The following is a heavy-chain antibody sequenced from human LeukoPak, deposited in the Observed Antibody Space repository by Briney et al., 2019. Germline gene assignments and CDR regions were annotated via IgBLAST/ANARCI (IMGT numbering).Heavy chain of an antibody. Sequence: GGSLRLSCAASGFTPSSYSMNWVRQAPGKGLGWVSSISSSSSYIYYADSVKGRFTISRDNAKNSLYLQMNSLRAEDTAVYYCARGESIAAPPATDDYWGQGTLVTVSS. CDR2: ISSSSSYI. CDR1: GFTPSSYS. CDR3: ARGESIAAPPATDDY. V-gene: IGHV3-21*01. J-gene: IGHJ4*02. D-gene: IGHD6-6*01.